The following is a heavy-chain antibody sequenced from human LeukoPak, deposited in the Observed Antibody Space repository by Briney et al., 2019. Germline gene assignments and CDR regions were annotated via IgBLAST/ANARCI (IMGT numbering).Heavy chain of an antibody. CDR2: IYYTGST. Sequence: PSETLSLTCTVSGGSLSSYYWTWIRQPPGKGLEWIGHIYYTGSTDYNPSLKSRVTISVDTSKNQFSLKLSSVTAADTAVHYCAGHWASPLDALDIWGQGTMVTVAS. D-gene: IGHD3-16*01. V-gene: IGHV4-59*08. J-gene: IGHJ3*02. CDR1: GGSLSSYY. CDR3: AGHWASPLDALDI.